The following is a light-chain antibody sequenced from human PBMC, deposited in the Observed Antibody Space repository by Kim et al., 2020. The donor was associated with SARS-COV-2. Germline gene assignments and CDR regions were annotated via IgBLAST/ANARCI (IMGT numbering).Light chain of an antibody. V-gene: IGKV1-33*01. J-gene: IGKJ4*01. Sequence: DIQMTQSPSSLSASVGDRVTITCQASQDIGNYLNWYQQKPGNPPKLLIYDASNLETGVPTRFSGSGSGTDFALTISSLQPEDIATYYCQQYDTRPPVTFGGGTKVDIK. CDR3: QQYDTRPPVT. CDR1: QDIGNY. CDR2: DAS.